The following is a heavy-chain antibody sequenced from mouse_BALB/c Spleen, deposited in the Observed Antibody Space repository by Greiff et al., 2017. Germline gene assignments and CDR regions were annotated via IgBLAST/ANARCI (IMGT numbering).Heavy chain of an antibody. CDR2: ISSGSSTI. CDR1: GFTFSSFG. CDR3: ARHVGGFYYFEY. J-gene: IGHJ2*03. V-gene: IGHV5-17*02. Sequence: EVQLQQSGGGLVQPGGSRKLSCAASGFTFSSFGMHWVRQAPEKGLEWVAYISSGSSTIYYADTVKGRFTISRDNPKNTLFLQMTSLRSEDTAMYYCARHVGGFYYFEYWGQGTRLTVSA.